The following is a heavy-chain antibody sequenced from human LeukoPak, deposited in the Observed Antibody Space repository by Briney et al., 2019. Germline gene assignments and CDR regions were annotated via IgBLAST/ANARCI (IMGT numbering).Heavy chain of an antibody. CDR2: IKQDGSEK. CDR1: GFTFSSYW. CDR3: ARDGEPLLWFGELLGPYFDY. V-gene: IGHV3-7*03. J-gene: IGHJ4*02. D-gene: IGHD3-10*01. Sequence: GGSLRLSCAASGFTFSSYWMSGGRQAPGKGLEWVANIKQDGSEKYYVDSVKGRFTISRDNAKNSLYLQMNSLRAEDTAVYYCARDGEPLLWFGELLGPYFDYWGQGTLVTVSS.